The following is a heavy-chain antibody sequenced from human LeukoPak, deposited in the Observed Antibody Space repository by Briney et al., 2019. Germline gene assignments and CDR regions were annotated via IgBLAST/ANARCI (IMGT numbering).Heavy chain of an antibody. CDR3: AKFKGLYYYDSSGYYYDY. Sequence: PGGSLRLSCAASGFTFSNNWMHWVRQTPGRGLVWISRINTYGGSTSYADSVKGRFTISGDNAKNTLHLQMDSLRAEDTAVYYCAKFKGLYYYDSSGYYYDYWGQGTLVTVSS. CDR2: INTYGGST. CDR1: GFTFSNNW. D-gene: IGHD3-22*01. J-gene: IGHJ4*02. V-gene: IGHV3-74*01.